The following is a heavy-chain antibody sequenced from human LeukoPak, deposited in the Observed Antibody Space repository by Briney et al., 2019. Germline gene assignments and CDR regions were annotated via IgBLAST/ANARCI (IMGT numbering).Heavy chain of an antibody. D-gene: IGHD3-9*01. Sequence: PSETLSLTCAVYGGSFSGYYWSWIRQPPGKGLEWIGEINHSGSTNYNPSLKSRVTISVDTSKNQFSLKLSSVTAADTAVYYCARRGRLRYFDWSYWYFDLWGRGTLVTISS. J-gene: IGHJ2*01. CDR3: ARRGRLRYFDWSYWYFDL. CDR1: GGSFSGYY. CDR2: INHSGST. V-gene: IGHV4-34*01.